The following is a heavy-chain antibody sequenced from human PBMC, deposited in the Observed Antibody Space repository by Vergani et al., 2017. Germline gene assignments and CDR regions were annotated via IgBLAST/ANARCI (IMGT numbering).Heavy chain of an antibody. Sequence: QVQLQESGPGLVKPSETLSLTCTVSGGSLSSYYWSWIRQPPGKGLEWIVYIYYSGSTNYNPSLKSRVTISVDTSKNQFSLKLSSVTAADTAVYYCARVVGSYCSGGSCYSEDDAFDIWGQGTMVTVSS. CDR1: GGSLSSYY. V-gene: IGHV4-59*01. D-gene: IGHD2-15*01. CDR3: ARVVGSYCSGGSCYSEDDAFDI. J-gene: IGHJ3*02. CDR2: IYYSGST.